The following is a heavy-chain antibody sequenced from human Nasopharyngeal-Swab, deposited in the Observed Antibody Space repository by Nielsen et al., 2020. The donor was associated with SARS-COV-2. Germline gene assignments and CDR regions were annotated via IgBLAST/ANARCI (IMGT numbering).Heavy chain of an antibody. CDR1: GYTFTSYA. J-gene: IGHJ6*03. CDR3: ARDLPYYDFWSGYYSPLGYMDV. Sequence: ASVKVSCKASGYTFTSYAMQWVRQAPGQRREWLGWINAGNGNTKYSQKFVGRVTITRDTSASTAYMELSSLRSEDTAVYYCARDLPYYDFWSGYYSPLGYMDVWGKGTTVTVSS. V-gene: IGHV1-3*01. CDR2: INAGNGNT. D-gene: IGHD3-3*01.